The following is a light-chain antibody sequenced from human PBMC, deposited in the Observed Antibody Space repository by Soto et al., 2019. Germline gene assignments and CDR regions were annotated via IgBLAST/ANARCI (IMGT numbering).Light chain of an antibody. J-gene: IGKJ1*01. V-gene: IGKV3-15*01. CDR1: QSVSSSH. CDR2: GAS. CDR3: QQYNNWPT. Sequence: EVELTQSPGTLSLSPGERATLSCRASQSVSSSHLAWYQQKRGQAPRLLIYGASTRATGIPARFSGSGSGTEFTLTISSLQSEDFAVHYCQQYNNWPTFGQGTKVDIK.